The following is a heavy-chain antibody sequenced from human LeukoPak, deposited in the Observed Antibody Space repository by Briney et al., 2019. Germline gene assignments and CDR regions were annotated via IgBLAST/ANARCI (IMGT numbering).Heavy chain of an antibody. V-gene: IGHV4-31*03. J-gene: IGHJ4*02. D-gene: IGHD4-11*01. CDR3: ARGGYSNLDS. CDR2: IYYSGDT. Sequence: SETLSLTCTVSGGSVSSGIYYWSWIRQHPGKGLEWIGYIYYSGDTHYNPSLKSRVIMSVDTSKNQFSLKVSSVTAADTAVYYCARGGYSNLDSWGQGVLVTVSS. CDR1: GGSVSSGIYY.